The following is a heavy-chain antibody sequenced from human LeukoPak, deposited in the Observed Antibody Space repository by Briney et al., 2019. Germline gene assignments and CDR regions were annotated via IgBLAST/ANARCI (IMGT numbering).Heavy chain of an antibody. CDR3: ARRGIAVAGTPAEYFQH. CDR1: GYSFTNYW. Sequence: GESLKISCKGSGYSFTNYWIGWVRQMPGKGLEWMGLIYPGDSDTRYSPSFQGQVTISADKSISTAYLPWSSLKASDTAMYYCARRGIAVAGTPAEYFQHWGQGTLVTVSS. CDR2: IYPGDSDT. D-gene: IGHD6-19*01. J-gene: IGHJ1*01. V-gene: IGHV5-51*01.